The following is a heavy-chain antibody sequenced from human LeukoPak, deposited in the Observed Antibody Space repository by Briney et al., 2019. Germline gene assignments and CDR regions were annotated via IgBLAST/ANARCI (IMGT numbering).Heavy chain of an antibody. J-gene: IGHJ4*02. CDR2: ISGSGRST. Sequence: GGSLRLSCATSGFTFTTYAMSWVRQAPGGGLEWVSAISGSGRSTYYADSVKGRFTISRENSENTLYLHMNSLRAEDTAVYYCAGYNCTSTSCYTGGFDYWGQGTLVTVSS. CDR3: AGYNCTSTSCYTGGFDY. D-gene: IGHD2-2*02. CDR1: GFTFTTYA. V-gene: IGHV3-23*01.